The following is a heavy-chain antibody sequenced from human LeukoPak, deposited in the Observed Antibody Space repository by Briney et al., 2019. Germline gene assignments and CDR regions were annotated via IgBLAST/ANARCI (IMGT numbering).Heavy chain of an antibody. J-gene: IGHJ4*02. CDR3: ARGTPYDSSGYY. CDR2: INHSGST. D-gene: IGHD3-22*01. V-gene: IGHV4-34*01. Sequence: PSETLSLTCAVYGGSFSGYYWSWIRQPPGKGLEWIGEINHSGSTNYNPSLKSRVTISVDTSKNQFSLKLSSVTAADTAVYYCARGTPYDSSGYYWGQGTLVTVSS. CDR1: GGSFSGYY.